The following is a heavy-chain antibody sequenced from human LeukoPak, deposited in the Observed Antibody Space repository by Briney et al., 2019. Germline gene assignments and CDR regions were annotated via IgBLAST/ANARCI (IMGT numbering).Heavy chain of an antibody. CDR3: AKTSGYSGYDLGS. D-gene: IGHD5-12*01. Sequence: GGSLRLSCATSGFIFSSFAMNWVRQAPGKGLEWVSTISGSGSRTYYADSVKGRFTISRDNSKNKLYLQMSSLRAEDTAVYYCAKTSGYSGYDLGSWGQGTLVTVSS. J-gene: IGHJ4*02. CDR2: ISGSGSRT. V-gene: IGHV3-23*01. CDR1: GFIFSSFA.